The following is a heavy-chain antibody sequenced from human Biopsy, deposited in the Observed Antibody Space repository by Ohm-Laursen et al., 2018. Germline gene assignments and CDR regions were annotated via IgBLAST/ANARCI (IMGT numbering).Heavy chain of an antibody. CDR3: TKATNSTGWPYYCFYGIDI. CDR2: VHYSGTT. V-gene: IGHV4-59*01. CDR1: GGFISSDC. D-gene: IGHD2/OR15-2a*01. Sequence: SQTLSLTCTVSGGFISSDCWCWITHTPGKGWVWIGNVHYSGTTTYNPFHRSRVTITDATSMNQILLRLQPVTAADTAIYYCTKATNSTGWPYYCFYGIDIWGQGTMVTVSS. J-gene: IGHJ6*02.